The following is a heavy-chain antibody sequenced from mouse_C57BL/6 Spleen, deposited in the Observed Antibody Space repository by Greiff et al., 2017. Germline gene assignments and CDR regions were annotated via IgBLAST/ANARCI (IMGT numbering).Heavy chain of an antibody. Sequence: VHLVESGAELARPGASVKLSCKASGYTFTSYGISWVKQRTGQGLEWIGEIYPRSGNTYYNEKFKGKATLTADKSSSTAYMELRSLTSEDSAVYFCARERDYGSSYYFDYWGQGTTLTVSS. CDR1: GYTFTSYG. CDR2: IYPRSGNT. V-gene: IGHV1-81*01. D-gene: IGHD1-1*01. CDR3: ARERDYGSSYYFDY. J-gene: IGHJ2*01.